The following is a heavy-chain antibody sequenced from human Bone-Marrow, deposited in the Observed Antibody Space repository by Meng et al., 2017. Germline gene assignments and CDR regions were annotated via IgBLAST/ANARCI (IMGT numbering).Heavy chain of an antibody. CDR1: GYTFTGYY. D-gene: IGHD1-1*01. CDR3: ANWNDGLLNY. CDR2: INPNSGGT. Sequence: QGQLVQSWAEVNKPGASVNVCCNASGYTFTGYYMHWVRQAPGQGLEWMGRINPNSGGTNYAQKFQGRVTMTRDTSISTAYMELSRLRSDDTAVYYCANWNDGLLNYWGQGTLVTVSS. V-gene: IGHV1-2*06. J-gene: IGHJ4*02.